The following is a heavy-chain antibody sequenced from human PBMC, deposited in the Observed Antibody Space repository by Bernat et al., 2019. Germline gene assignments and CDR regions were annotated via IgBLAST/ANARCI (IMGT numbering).Heavy chain of an antibody. J-gene: IGHJ5*02. CDR2: IYSGGST. CDR3: ARDRVVVAGGWFDP. CDR1: GFTVSSNY. Sequence: EVQLGESGGGLIQPGGSLRLSCAASGFTVSSNYRSWVRQAPGKGLEWVSVIYSGGSTYYADSVKGRFTISRDNSKNTLYLQMNSLRAEDTAVYDCARDRVVVAGGWFDPWGQGTLVTVSS. D-gene: IGHD2-15*01. V-gene: IGHV3-53*01.